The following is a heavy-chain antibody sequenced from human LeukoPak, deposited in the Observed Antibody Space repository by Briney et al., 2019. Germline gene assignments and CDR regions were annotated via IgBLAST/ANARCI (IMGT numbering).Heavy chain of an antibody. CDR2: ISGSGVI. J-gene: IGHJ5*02. V-gene: IGHV4-4*07. CDR1: GGPITTYY. D-gene: IGHD3-10*01. CDR3: ARDSGTTGEVKFDP. Sequence: PSETLSLTCTVSGGPITTYYLSWIRQSAGMGLEWLGRISGSGVITYNPSLKSRVILSLDTSNNHFSLKLISVTAADTAVYYCARDSGTTGEVKFDPWGQGMLVTVSS.